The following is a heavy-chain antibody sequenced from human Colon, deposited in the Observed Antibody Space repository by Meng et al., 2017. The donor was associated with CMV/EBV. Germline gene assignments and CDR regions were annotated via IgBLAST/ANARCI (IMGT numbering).Heavy chain of an antibody. CDR2: VSYSGDT. CDR3: ARTRLMRSYCDY. J-gene: IGHJ4*02. CDR1: GGPITGTFEY. D-gene: IGHD1-26*01. Sequence: SETLSLTCTISGGPITGTFEYWGWIRQPPGKGLEWLGSVSYSGDTYYNPSLKSRVIISIDTSKNQVSLKLKSVTAADTAVYYCARTRLMRSYCDYWGQGTLVTVSS. V-gene: IGHV4-39*07.